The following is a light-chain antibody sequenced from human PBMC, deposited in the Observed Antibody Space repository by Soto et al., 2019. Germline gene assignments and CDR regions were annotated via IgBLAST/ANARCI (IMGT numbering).Light chain of an antibody. Sequence: EIVMTQSPATLSVSPGERATLSCRASQSVSSNLARYQQKPGQAPRLLIYGASTRATGIPARLSGSGSGTEFTLTISSLQSEDFAVYYCQQYNNWPRTFGQGTKVDIK. V-gene: IGKV3-15*01. CDR2: GAS. CDR3: QQYNNWPRT. J-gene: IGKJ1*01. CDR1: QSVSSN.